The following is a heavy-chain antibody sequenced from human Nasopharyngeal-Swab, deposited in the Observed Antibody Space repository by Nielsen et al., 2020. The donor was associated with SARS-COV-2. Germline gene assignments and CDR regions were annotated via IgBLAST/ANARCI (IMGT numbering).Heavy chain of an antibody. J-gene: IGHJ4*02. CDR3: AKQKGEKVRAATNY. Sequence: GESLKISCTTSGFNFGNYNMSWVRQAPGKGLEWVSVISGRGDDTYYAVSVRGRFTISRDNSKNTLYLQMNSLRVEDTAYYYCAKQKGEKVRAATNYWGQGALVTVSP. CDR2: ISGRGDDT. D-gene: IGHD1-26*01. V-gene: IGHV3-23*01. CDR1: GFNFGNYN.